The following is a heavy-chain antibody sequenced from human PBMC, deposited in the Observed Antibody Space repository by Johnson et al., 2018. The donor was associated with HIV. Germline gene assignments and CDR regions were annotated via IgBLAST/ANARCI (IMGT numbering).Heavy chain of an antibody. Sequence: MLLVESGGGLVQPGGSLRLSCAASGFTFSSYWMSWVRQAPGKGLEWVANIKQDGSEKYYVDSVKGRFTISRDNAKNSLYLQMNSLRAEDTAVYYCARVPEGDDDAFDIWGQVTMVTVSS. CDR3: ARVPEGDDDAFDI. J-gene: IGHJ3*02. CDR2: IKQDGSEK. CDR1: GFTFSSYW. D-gene: IGHD2-21*01. V-gene: IGHV3-7*01.